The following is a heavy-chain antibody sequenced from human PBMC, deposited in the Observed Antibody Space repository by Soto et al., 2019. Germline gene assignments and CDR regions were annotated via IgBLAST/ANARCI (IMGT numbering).Heavy chain of an antibody. CDR1: GFTFSSYS. J-gene: IGHJ3*02. CDR2: ISSSSSYI. Sequence: GGSLRLSCAASGFTFSSYSMNWVRQAPGKGLEWVSSISSSSSYIYYADSVKGRFTISRDNAKNSLYLQMNSLRAEDTAVYYCARDPESGSPAGAFDIWGQGTMVTV. CDR3: ARDPESGSPAGAFDI. V-gene: IGHV3-21*01. D-gene: IGHD1-26*01.